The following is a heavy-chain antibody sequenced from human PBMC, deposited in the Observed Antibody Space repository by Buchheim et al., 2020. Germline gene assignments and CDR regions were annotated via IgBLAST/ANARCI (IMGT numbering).Heavy chain of an antibody. J-gene: IGHJ5*02. CDR3: ARDLIPAAISWFDP. Sequence: EVQLVESGGGLVQPGGSLRLSCAASGFTFSSYSMSWVRQAPGKGLEWVSYISSSSSTIYYADSVKGRFTISRDNAKNSLYLQMNSLRAEDTAVYYCARDLIPAAISWFDPWGQGTL. CDR2: ISSSSSTI. CDR1: GFTFSSYS. V-gene: IGHV3-48*04. D-gene: IGHD2-2*02.